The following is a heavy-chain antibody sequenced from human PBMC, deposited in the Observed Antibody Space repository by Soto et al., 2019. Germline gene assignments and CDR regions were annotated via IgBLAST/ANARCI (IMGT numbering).Heavy chain of an antibody. CDR2: IDWDDDK. CDR3: ARLLNFHASAYYYYYMDV. J-gene: IGHJ6*03. Sequence: SGPTLVNPTQTLTLTCTFSGFSLSTSGMCVSWIRQPPGKALEWLARIDWDDDKYYSTSLKTRLTISKDTSKNQVVLTMTNMDPVDTATYYCARLLNFHASAYYYYYMDVCGKRTTVTVSS. CDR1: GFSLSTSGMC. V-gene: IGHV2-70*11.